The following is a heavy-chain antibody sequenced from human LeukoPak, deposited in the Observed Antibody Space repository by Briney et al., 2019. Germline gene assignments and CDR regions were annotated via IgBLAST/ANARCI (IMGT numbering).Heavy chain of an antibody. V-gene: IGHV1-69*05. CDR3: ARDRLENYYGSGSYSDY. CDR2: IIPIFGTA. Sequence: ASVKVSCKASGGTFSSYAISWVRQAPGQGLEWMGGIIPIFGTANYAQKFQGRVTITTDESTSTAYMELSSLRSEDTAVYYCARDRLENYYGSGSYSDYWGQGTLVTVSS. J-gene: IGHJ4*02. CDR1: GGTFSSYA. D-gene: IGHD3-10*01.